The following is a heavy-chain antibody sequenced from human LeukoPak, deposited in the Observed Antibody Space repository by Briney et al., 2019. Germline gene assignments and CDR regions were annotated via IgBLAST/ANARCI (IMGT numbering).Heavy chain of an antibody. Sequence: SQTLSLTCAISGDSVSSNSAAWNWFGQSPSRGLEWLGRTYYRSRWYNDYAVSVKSRITINPDTSKNQFSLQLNSVTPEDTAVYYCARSNSSSKWFDPWGQGTLVTVSS. D-gene: IGHD6-6*01. J-gene: IGHJ5*02. CDR1: GDSVSSNSAA. V-gene: IGHV6-1*01. CDR2: TYYRSRWYN. CDR3: ARSNSSSKWFDP.